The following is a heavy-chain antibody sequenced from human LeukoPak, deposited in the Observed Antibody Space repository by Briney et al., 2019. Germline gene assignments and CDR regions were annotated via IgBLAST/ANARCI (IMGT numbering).Heavy chain of an antibody. V-gene: IGHV3-30*02. J-gene: IGHJ3*02. CDR3: AREYSSSWYAVPGVAFDI. CDR1: GFTFSSYG. D-gene: IGHD6-13*01. CDR2: IRYDGSNK. Sequence: QPGGSLRLSCAASGFTFSSYGMHWVRQAPGKGMEWVAFIRYDGSNKYYADSVKGRFTISRDNSKNTLYLQMNSLRAEDTAVYYCAREYSSSWYAVPGVAFDIWGQGTMVTVSS.